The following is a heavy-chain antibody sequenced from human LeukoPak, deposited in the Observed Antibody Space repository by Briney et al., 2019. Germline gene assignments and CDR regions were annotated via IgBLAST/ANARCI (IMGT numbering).Heavy chain of an antibody. CDR1: GFTFSDYY. V-gene: IGHV3-11*01. CDR2: ISSSGSTV. Sequence: GGSLRLSCAASGFTFSDYYMSWTRQAPGKGLEWVSYISSSGSTVYYADSVKGRFTISRDNAKNSLYLQMNSLRAEDTAVYYCAKDRGGSGWYVGDLDYWGQGTLVTVSS. CDR3: AKDRGGSGWYVGDLDY. D-gene: IGHD6-19*01. J-gene: IGHJ4*02.